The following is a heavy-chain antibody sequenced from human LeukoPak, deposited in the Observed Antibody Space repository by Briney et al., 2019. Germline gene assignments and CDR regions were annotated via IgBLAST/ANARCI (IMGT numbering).Heavy chain of an antibody. V-gene: IGHV4-59*01. CDR3: ARVGFGELSRYDY. Sequence: SETLSLTCTVSGGSISSYYWSWIRQPPGKGLEWIGYIYYSGSTNYNPSLKSRVTISVDTSKNQFSLKLSSVTAADTAVYYCARVGFGELSRYDYWGQGTLVTVSS. CDR2: IYYSGST. CDR1: GGSISSYY. J-gene: IGHJ4*02. D-gene: IGHD3-10*01.